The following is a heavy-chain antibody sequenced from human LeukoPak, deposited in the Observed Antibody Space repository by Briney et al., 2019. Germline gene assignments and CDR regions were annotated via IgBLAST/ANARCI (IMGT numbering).Heavy chain of an antibody. Sequence: GGSLRLSCTASRFTFSDYYMSWLRHAPGKGLEWVSHISTGGSIIYYADSVKGRFTIARDNAKNSLYLQLNSLRAEDTAVYYCARASSSGSYVDYWGQGTLVTVSS. D-gene: IGHD3-22*01. CDR2: ISTGGSII. J-gene: IGHJ4*02. CDR1: RFTFSDYY. CDR3: ARASSSGSYVDY. V-gene: IGHV3-11*01.